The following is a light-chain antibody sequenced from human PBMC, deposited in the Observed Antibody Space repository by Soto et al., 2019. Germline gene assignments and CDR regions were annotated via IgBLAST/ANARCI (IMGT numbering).Light chain of an antibody. CDR3: SSYAGSNILV. CDR2: EVS. CDR1: SSDVGGYNY. Sequence: QSALTQPPSASGSPGQSVTISCTGTSSDVGGYNYVSWYQQHPGKAPQVMIYEVSKRPSGVPDRFSASKSGNTASLTVSGLQAEDEADYYCSSYAGSNILVFGGGTKLTVL. J-gene: IGLJ2*01. V-gene: IGLV2-8*01.